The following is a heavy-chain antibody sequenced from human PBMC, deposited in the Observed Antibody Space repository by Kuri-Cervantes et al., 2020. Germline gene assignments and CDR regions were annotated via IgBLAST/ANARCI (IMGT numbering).Heavy chain of an antibody. CDR1: GFTFSNYD. J-gene: IGHJ4*02. CDR3: AKGSGDY. D-gene: IGHD2-15*01. CDR2: IDTAGDT. V-gene: IGHV3-13*01. Sequence: GESLKISCVASGFTFSNYDMHWVRQPTGKGLEWVSAIDTAGDTFYLGSVKGRFTISREHAKNTLYLQMNSLRAEDTAVYYCAKGSGDYWGQGTLVTVSS.